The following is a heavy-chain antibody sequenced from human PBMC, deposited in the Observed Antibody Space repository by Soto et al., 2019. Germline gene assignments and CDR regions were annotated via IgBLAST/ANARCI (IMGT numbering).Heavy chain of an antibody. Sequence: QVQLVQSGAEVKKPGSSVKVSCKASGGTFSSYAISWVRQARGQGLEWMGGIIPIFGTANYAQKFQGRVTITADESTSTAYMELSSLRSEDTAVYYCARDLVSGWQWPGYYFDYWGQGTLVTVSS. CDR1: GGTFSSYA. J-gene: IGHJ4*02. CDR3: ARDLVSGWQWPGYYFDY. V-gene: IGHV1-69*01. CDR2: IIPIFGTA. D-gene: IGHD6-19*01.